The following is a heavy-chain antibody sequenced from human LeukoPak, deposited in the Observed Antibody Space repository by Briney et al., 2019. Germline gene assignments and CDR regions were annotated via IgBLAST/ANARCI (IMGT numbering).Heavy chain of an antibody. V-gene: IGHV4-4*07. D-gene: IGHD4-4*01. Sequence: SETLSLTCTVSDGSISSYYWSWIRQPAGKGLEWIGRIYTSGSTNYNPSLKSRVTMSVDTSKNQFSLKLSSVTAADTAVYYCARALPLQYADYYYYGMDVWGQGTTVTVSS. CDR3: ARALPLQYADYYYYGMDV. CDR1: DGSISSYY. CDR2: IYTSGST. J-gene: IGHJ6*02.